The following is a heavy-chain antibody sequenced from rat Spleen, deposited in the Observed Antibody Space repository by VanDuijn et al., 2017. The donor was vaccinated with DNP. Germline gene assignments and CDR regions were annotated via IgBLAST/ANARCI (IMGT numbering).Heavy chain of an antibody. J-gene: IGHJ2*01. CDR2: ISYSGST. D-gene: IGHD1-5*01. Sequence: EVQLQESGPGLLKPSQSLSLTCSVTGYSITSSSRWNWIRKFPGNKMEWIGHISYSGSTSYNPSLKSRISITRDTSKNQFFLQLSSVTTEDTATYYCARWNIGTSTLDYWGQGVMVTVSS. CDR3: ARWNIGTSTLDY. V-gene: IGHV3-1*01. CDR1: GYSITSSS.